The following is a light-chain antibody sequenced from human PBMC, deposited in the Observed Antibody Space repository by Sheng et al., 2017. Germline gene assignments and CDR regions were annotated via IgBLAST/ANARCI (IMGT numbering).Light chain of an antibody. V-gene: IGKV1-6*01. J-gene: IGKJ1*01. CDR3: LQDHNYPPT. CDR2: AAS. CDR1: QGIGND. Sequence: IQMTQSPSSVSASVGDRVTITCRASQGIGNDLGWYQQEPGKAPKLLLYAASSLQSGVPSRFSGSGSGTDFTLTISSLQPEDFATYYCLQDHNYPPTFGQGTKVEIK.